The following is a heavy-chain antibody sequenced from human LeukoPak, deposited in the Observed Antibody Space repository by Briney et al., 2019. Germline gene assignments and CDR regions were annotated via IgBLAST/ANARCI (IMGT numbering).Heavy chain of an antibody. Sequence: SETLSLTCAVYGGSFSGYYWSWIRQPPGKGVEWIGEINHSGSTNYNPSLKSRVTISVDTSKNQFSLKLSSATAADTAVYYCARGKWSYDFWSGYYSWGQGTLVTVSS. J-gene: IGHJ4*02. CDR1: GGSFSGYY. CDR3: ARGKWSYDFWSGYYS. CDR2: INHSGST. D-gene: IGHD3-3*01. V-gene: IGHV4-34*01.